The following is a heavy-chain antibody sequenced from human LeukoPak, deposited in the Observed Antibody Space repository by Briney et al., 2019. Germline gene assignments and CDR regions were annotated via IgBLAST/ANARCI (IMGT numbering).Heavy chain of an antibody. CDR1: GFTLSSYW. D-gene: IGHD1-7*01. Sequence: GGSLRLSCAASGFTLSSYWMHWVRQAPGKGLVWVSRIFSDGSTTSYADSVKGRFTISRDNAKNTLYLQMNSLRVEDMAVYYCVSAWGTTDDYWGQGTLVTVSS. CDR3: VSAWGTTDDY. V-gene: IGHV3-74*01. CDR2: IFSDGSTT. J-gene: IGHJ4*02.